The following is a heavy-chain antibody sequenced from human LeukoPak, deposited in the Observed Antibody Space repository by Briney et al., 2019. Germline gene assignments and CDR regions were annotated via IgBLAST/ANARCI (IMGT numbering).Heavy chain of an antibody. CDR3: TRDRALNIRAYYI. CDR2: ISNSGSFI. D-gene: IGHD3-10*01. V-gene: IGHV3-21*01. CDR1: GFTFSGDN. J-gene: IGHJ3*02. Sequence: PGGSLRLSCAASGFTFSGDNMNWVRQAPGKGLEWVSFISNSGSFIKYADSVKGRFTISRDNAKNSLYLQMNSLRAEDTAMYYFTRDRALNIRAYYIWGQGTLVTVPS.